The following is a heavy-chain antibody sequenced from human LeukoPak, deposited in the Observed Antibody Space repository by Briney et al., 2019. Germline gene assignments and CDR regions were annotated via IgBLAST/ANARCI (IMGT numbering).Heavy chain of an antibody. V-gene: IGHV4-34*01. D-gene: IGHD3-16*02. J-gene: IGHJ4*02. CDR1: GGSFSGYY. CDR2: INHSGSI. CDR3: AADYVWGSYRTIDY. Sequence: SETLSLTCAVYGGSFSGYYWSWIRQPPGKGLEWIGEINHSGSINYNPSLKSRVTISVDTSKNQFSLKLSSVTAADTAVYYCAADYVWGSYRTIDYWGQGTLVTVSS.